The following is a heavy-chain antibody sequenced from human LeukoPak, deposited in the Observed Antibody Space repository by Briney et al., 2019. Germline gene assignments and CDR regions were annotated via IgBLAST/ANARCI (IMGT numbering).Heavy chain of an antibody. D-gene: IGHD1-26*01. CDR3: ARGLEAVGATDY. Sequence: ASVKVSCKASRYTFTSYYIHWVRQAPGQGLEWMGIINPSGGSSSYAQKFQGRVTMTRGTSTSTVYMELSSLRSADTAVYYCARGLEAVGATDYWGQGTLVTVSS. CDR2: INPSGGSS. J-gene: IGHJ4*02. V-gene: IGHV1-46*01. CDR1: RYTFTSYY.